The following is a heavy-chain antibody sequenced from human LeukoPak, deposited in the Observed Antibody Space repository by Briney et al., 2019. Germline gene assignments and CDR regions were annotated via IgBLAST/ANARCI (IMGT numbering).Heavy chain of an antibody. Sequence: ASVKVSCKASGGTFYNYAISWVRQAPGQGLEWMGGIIPIFGTANHAQKFQGRVTIRADESRSTAYMELSSLKFEDTAAYYCARSLGDNHGNFYYMDVWGKGTTVTISS. D-gene: IGHD4-17*01. CDR1: GGTFYNYA. CDR2: IIPIFGTA. CDR3: ARSLGDNHGNFYYMDV. J-gene: IGHJ6*03. V-gene: IGHV1-69*13.